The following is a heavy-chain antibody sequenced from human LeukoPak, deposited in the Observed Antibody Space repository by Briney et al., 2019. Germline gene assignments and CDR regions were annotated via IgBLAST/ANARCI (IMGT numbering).Heavy chain of an antibody. V-gene: IGHV1-69*13. CDR2: IIPIFGTA. J-gene: IGHJ6*04. Sequence: SVKVSCKASGGTFSSYAISWVRQAPGQGLEWMGGIIPIFGTANYAQKFQGRVTITADESTSTAYMELSSLRSEDTAVYYCARDFPPVVSPTAMVISYYYYGMDVWGKGTTVTVSS. CDR1: GGTFSSYA. CDR3: ARDFPPVVSPTAMVISYYYYGMDV. D-gene: IGHD5-18*01.